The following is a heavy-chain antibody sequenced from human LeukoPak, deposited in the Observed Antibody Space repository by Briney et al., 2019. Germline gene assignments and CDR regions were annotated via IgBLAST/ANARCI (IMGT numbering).Heavy chain of an antibody. D-gene: IGHD4-17*01. V-gene: IGHV4-38-2*02. J-gene: IGHJ6*03. Sequence: SETLSLTCTVSGYSMSSGYYWGWIRQPPERWLEWIGSMYHTGSTYYNPSLKSRVTISVDTSKNQFYLKLSSVTAADTAVYYCAREGGYGDFRVHYYYYYMDVWGQGTTVTISS. CDR3: AREGGYGDFRVHYYYYYMDV. CDR2: MYHTGST. CDR1: GYSMSSGYY.